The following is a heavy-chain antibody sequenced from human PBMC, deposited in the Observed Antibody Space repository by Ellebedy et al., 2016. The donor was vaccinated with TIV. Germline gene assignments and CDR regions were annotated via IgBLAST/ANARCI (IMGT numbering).Heavy chain of an antibody. CDR1: GGSFSGYY. J-gene: IGHJ5*02. D-gene: IGHD2-2*01. CDR3: ARGPLIVVVPAAHDGADP. Sequence: GSLRLSXAVYGGSFSGYYWSWIRQPPGKGLEWIGEINHSGSTNYNPSLKSRVTISVDTSKNQFSLKLSSVTAADTAVYYCARGPLIVVVPAAHDGADPWGQGTLVTVSS. CDR2: INHSGST. V-gene: IGHV4-34*01.